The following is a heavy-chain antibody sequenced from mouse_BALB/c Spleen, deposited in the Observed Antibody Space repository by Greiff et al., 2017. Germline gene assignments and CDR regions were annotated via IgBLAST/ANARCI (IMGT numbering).Heavy chain of an antibody. CDR1: GFTFTRYW. V-gene: IGHV1S81*02. J-gene: IGHJ3*01. CDR2: INPSNGRT. CDR3: ARGRLAY. Sequence: QVLLQQPGAELVKPGASVKLSCKASGFTFTRYWMHWVKQRPGQGLAWIGEINPSNGRTNYNEKFKSKATLTVDKSSSTAYMQLSSLTSVDSAVYDWARGRLAYGGQGTLGNV.